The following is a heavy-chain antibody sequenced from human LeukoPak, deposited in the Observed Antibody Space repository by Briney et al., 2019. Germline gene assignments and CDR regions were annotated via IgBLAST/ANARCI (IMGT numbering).Heavy chain of an antibody. CDR3: AKEAGRGYCTSTSCLDAFDI. CDR1: GFTFSSYA. CDR2: ISGSGGST. Sequence: GGSLRLSCAASGFTFSSYAMSWVRQAPGKGLEWVSAISGSGGSTYYADSVKGRFTISRDNSRTTLYLQMNSLRAEDTAVYYCAKEAGRGYCTSTSCLDAFDIWGQGTMVTVSS. V-gene: IGHV3-23*01. D-gene: IGHD2-2*03. J-gene: IGHJ3*02.